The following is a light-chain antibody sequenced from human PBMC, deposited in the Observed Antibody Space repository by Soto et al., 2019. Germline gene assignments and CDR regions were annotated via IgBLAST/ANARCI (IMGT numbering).Light chain of an antibody. J-gene: IGLJ2*01. CDR3: AACDDSLSGVV. CDR2: RNN. Sequence: QSVLTQPPSASGTPGQRVTISCSGGSSNIGSAYVYWYQQLPKTAPKLLIYRNNQRPSGVPDRFSGSKSGTSASLAISGLRSEDEADYYCAACDDSLSGVVFGGGTNLTVL. V-gene: IGLV1-47*01. CDR1: SSNIGSAY.